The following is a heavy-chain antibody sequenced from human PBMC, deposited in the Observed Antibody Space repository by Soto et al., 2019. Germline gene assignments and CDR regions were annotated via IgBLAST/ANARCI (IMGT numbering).Heavy chain of an antibody. CDR1: GFSLSPSGMR. D-gene: IGHD1-1*01. CDR2: IDWYDDK. CDR3: AQTGTTTAFDI. V-gene: IGHV2-70*04. Sequence: SGPTLVNPTHTLTLTCTFSGFSLSPSGMRVSWIRQPPGKALEWLARIDWYDDKFYSTSLKTRLTISKDTSKNQVVLTMTNMDPVDTATYYCAQTGTTTAFDIWGQGTMVTVSS. J-gene: IGHJ3*02.